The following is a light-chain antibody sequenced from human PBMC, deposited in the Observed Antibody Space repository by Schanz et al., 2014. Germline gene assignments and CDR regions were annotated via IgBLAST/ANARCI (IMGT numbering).Light chain of an antibody. Sequence: EIVMTQSPATLSVSPGERVTLSCRASQSVSTNLAWHQQKPGQAPRLLIYGASTRAAGIPARFSGSGSGTEFTLTISSLQSEDFAVYYCQQYNSWPPYWTFGQGTKVEIK. CDR3: QQYNSWPPYWT. J-gene: IGKJ1*01. CDR2: GAS. CDR1: QSVSTN. V-gene: IGKV3-15*01.